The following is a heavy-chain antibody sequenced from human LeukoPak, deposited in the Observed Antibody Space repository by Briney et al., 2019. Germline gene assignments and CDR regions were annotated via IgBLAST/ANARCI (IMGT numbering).Heavy chain of an antibody. Sequence: SETLSLTCTVSGGSISSSSYYWGWIRQPPGKGLEWIATISYSGSTYYNPSLKSRVTISVDTSKNQFSLKLSSVTAADTAVYYCARDVVVLYYYYMDVWGKGTTVTVSS. V-gene: IGHV4-39*07. CDR1: GGSISSSSYY. CDR2: ISYSGST. J-gene: IGHJ6*03. CDR3: ARDVVVLYYYYMDV. D-gene: IGHD3-22*01.